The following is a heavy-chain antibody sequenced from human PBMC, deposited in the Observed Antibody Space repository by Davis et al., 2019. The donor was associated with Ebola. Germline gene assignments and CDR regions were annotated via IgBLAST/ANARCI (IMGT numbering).Heavy chain of an antibody. Sequence: GESLKISCAASGFTFSDYSMSWIRQAPGKGLEWVSYISTSGSTMYYADSVKGRFTISRDNAKNSLYLQMYSLSVEDTAVYYCARVTSTGWYWEYFDYWGQGTLVTVSS. CDR3: ARVTSTGWYWEYFDY. J-gene: IGHJ4*02. CDR1: GFTFSDYS. V-gene: IGHV3-11*01. CDR2: ISTSGSTM. D-gene: IGHD6-19*01.